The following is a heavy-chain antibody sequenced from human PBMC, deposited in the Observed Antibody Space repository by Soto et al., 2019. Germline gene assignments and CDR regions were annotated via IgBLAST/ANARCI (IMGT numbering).Heavy chain of an antibody. CDR1: GGSISSSSYY. CDR3: ATRTQYYDSSGYYNASILYLYFDY. J-gene: IGHJ4*02. Sequence: PSETLSLTCTVSGGSISSSSYYWGWIRQPPGKGLEWIGSIYYSGSTYYNPSLKSRVTISVDTSKNQFSLKLSSVTAADTAVYYCATRTQYYDSSGYYNASILYLYFDYWGQGTLVTVS. D-gene: IGHD3-22*01. CDR2: IYYSGST. V-gene: IGHV4-39*01.